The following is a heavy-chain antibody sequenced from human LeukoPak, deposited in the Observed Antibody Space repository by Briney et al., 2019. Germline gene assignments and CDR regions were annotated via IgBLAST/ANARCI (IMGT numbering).Heavy chain of an antibody. J-gene: IGHJ6*02. D-gene: IGHD3-16*01. Sequence: SETLSLTCAVYGGSLSGYYWSWIRQPPGKGLEWIGEINHSGSTNYNPSLKSRVTISVDTSKNQFSLKLSSVTAADTAVYYCARRYDYVWGSPPYGMDVWGQGTTVTVSS. CDR3: ARRYDYVWGSPPYGMDV. CDR2: INHSGST. V-gene: IGHV4-34*01. CDR1: GGSLSGYY.